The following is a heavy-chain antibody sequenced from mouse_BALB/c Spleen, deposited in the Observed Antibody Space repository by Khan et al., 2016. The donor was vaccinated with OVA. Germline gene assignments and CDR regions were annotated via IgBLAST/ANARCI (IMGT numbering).Heavy chain of an antibody. CDR3: ARVYGGDFDY. V-gene: IGHV3-2*02. J-gene: IGHJ2*01. D-gene: IGHD1-1*01. CDR2: ISYSGST. Sequence: QLKESGPGLVKPSQSLSLTCTVTGYSITSGYGWNWIRQFPGNKLEWMGYISYSGSTNYNPSLKSRISITRDTSKNQFFLQLNSVTTEDTATYYCARVYGGDFDYWGQGTTLTVSS. CDR1: GYSITSGYG.